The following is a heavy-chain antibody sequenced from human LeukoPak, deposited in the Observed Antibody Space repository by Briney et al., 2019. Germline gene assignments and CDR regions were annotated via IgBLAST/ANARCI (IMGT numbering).Heavy chain of an antibody. Sequence: PGESLKISCKGSGYNFANSWIGWVRQMPGKGLEWMGIIYPGDSDTRYSPSFLGQVSISVDKSVSTTYLQWSSLKVSDTAMYYCARQYGRPFDYWGQGTLVTVSS. D-gene: IGHD4-17*01. J-gene: IGHJ4*02. CDR3: ARQYGRPFDY. V-gene: IGHV5-51*01. CDR2: IYPGDSDT. CDR1: GYNFANSW.